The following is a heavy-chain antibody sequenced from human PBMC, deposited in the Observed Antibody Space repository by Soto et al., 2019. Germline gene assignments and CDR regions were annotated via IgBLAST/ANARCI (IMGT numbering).Heavy chain of an antibody. J-gene: IGHJ5*02. V-gene: IGHV4-31*03. CDR2: ISASGST. CDR1: GGSISDGYY. Sequence: SETLSLTCTVSGGSISDGYYWTWIRQHPGKGLEWIGSISASGSTSYNPSLKSRLTVSVDKSKNQFSLNLRSVTAADTAVYYCARRDRSGFSYWLDTWGQGTLDTV. D-gene: IGHD3-22*01. CDR3: ARRDRSGFSYWLDT.